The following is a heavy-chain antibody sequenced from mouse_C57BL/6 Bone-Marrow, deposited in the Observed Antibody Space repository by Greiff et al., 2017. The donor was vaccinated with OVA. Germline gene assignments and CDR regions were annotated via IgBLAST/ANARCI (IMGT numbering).Heavy chain of an antibody. CDR3: TRGYSNDYAMDY. D-gene: IGHD2-5*01. Sequence: VHVKQSGTVLARPGASVKMSCKTSGYTFTSYWMHWVKQRPGQGLEWIGAIYPETGGTAYNQKFKGKAILTADKSSSTAYMERRSLTSEDSAVYYCTRGYSNDYAMDYWGQGTSVTVSS. CDR2: IYPETGGT. CDR1: GYTFTSYW. V-gene: IGHV1-5*01. J-gene: IGHJ4*01.